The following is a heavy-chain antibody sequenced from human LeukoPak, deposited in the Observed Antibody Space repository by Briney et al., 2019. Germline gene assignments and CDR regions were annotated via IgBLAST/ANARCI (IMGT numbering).Heavy chain of an antibody. D-gene: IGHD4-11*01. CDR1: GFTFSNAW. Sequence: GGSLRLSCAASGFTFSNAWMSWVRQAPGKGLEWVGRINSKSDGGTTEYAAPVKGRLTISRDGSKNTLYLQMNSLKTEDTAVYYCTTSLRRYSTVDYWGQGTLVTVSS. CDR2: INSKSDGGTT. CDR3: TTSLRRYSTVDY. V-gene: IGHV3-15*01. J-gene: IGHJ4*02.